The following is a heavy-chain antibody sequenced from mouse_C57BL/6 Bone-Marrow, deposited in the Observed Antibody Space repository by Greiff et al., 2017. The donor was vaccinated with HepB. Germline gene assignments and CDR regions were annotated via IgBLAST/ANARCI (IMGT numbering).Heavy chain of an antibody. D-gene: IGHD2-12*01. CDR2: IYPRSGNT. CDR1: GYTFTSYG. V-gene: IGHV1-81*01. J-gene: IGHJ2*01. CDR3: ARGDPLYSPLFDY. Sequence: VQLQESGAELARPGASVKLSCKASGYTFTSYGISWVKQRTGQGLEWIGEIYPRSGNTYYNEKFKGKATLTADKSSSTAYMELRSLTSEDSAVYFCARGDPLYSPLFDYWGQGTTLTVSS.